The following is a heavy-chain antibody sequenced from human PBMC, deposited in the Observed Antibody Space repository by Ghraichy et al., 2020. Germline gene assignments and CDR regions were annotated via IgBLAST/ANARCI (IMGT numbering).Heavy chain of an antibody. Sequence: SETLSLTCAVYGGSFRGYSWTWIRQPPGKGLQCIWEMDHSGSTNYNPYLKSRVTISIDTSKNQFSLKRRSGTAAETAVYYCERATIRNGMDVWGQGTTVTVSS. CDR3: ERATIRNGMDV. V-gene: IGHV4-34*01. J-gene: IGHJ6*02. D-gene: IGHD5-12*01. CDR1: GGSFRGYS. CDR2: MDHSGST.